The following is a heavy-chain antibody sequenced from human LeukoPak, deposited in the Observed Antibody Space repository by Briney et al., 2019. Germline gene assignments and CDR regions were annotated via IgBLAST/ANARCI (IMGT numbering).Heavy chain of an antibody. D-gene: IGHD2-21*02. J-gene: IGHJ4*02. Sequence: GGSLRLSCAASGFTFSSYWMHWVRQAPGKGLVWVSRINNDGSSTSHADSVKGRFTISRDNAKNTLYLQMSSLRAEDTAVYYCASTVCRGDCNPSDYWGQGTLVTVAS. CDR1: GFTFSSYW. CDR2: INNDGSST. CDR3: ASTVCRGDCNPSDY. V-gene: IGHV3-74*01.